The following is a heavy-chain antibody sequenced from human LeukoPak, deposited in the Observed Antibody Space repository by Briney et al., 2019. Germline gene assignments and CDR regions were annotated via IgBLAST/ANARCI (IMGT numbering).Heavy chain of an antibody. D-gene: IGHD1-14*01. Sequence: GSLRLSCAASGFTFSSYWMHWVRQIPGKGLVWVARINPGGSSITYADSVKGRFTISRDNAKNTLYLQMDSLRAEDTGVYYCARSNQADDYWGQGTLVTVSS. V-gene: IGHV3-74*01. CDR1: GFTFSSYW. J-gene: IGHJ4*02. CDR3: ARSNQADDY. CDR2: INPGGSSI.